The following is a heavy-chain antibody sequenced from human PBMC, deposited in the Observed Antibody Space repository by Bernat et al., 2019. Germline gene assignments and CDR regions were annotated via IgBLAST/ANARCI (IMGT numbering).Heavy chain of an antibody. D-gene: IGHD3-9*01. J-gene: IGHJ5*02. CDR3: ARDPSGGYFDWLLS. V-gene: IGHV3-30-3*01. CDR2: ISTDGSNK. CDR1: GFTFSSYA. Sequence: QVQLVESGGGVVQPGRSLRLSCAASGFTFSSYAMHWVRQAPGKGLEWVAVISTDGSNKYYPHSVNVRFTISRDNSKNTLYLQMNSLRAEDTAVYYCARDPSGGYFDWLLSWGQGTLVTVSS.